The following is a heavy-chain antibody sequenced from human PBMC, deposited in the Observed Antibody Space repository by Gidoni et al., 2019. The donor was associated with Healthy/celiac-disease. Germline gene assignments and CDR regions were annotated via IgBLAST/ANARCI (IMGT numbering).Heavy chain of an antibody. CDR2: ISSSSSYR. Sequence: EVQLVESGGGLVKPGGSLRLPCAPSGFPFSSYSMNWVRQAPGRGRGWVSSISSSSSYRYYADSVKSRFTISRDNAKNSLYLQMNSLGAEDTAVYYCARGPQRALGVDYRGQGTLVTVSS. CDR3: ARGPQRALGVDY. J-gene: IGHJ4*02. D-gene: IGHD6-25*01. CDR1: GFPFSSYS. V-gene: IGHV3-21*01.